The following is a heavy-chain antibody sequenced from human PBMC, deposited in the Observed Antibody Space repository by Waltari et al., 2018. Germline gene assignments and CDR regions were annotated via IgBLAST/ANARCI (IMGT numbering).Heavy chain of an antibody. CDR2: INGDGYGI. V-gene: IGHV3-74*01. J-gene: IGHJ4*02. CDR3: ARKGGRGYAYGPFYFDY. CDR1: GFTFRDNW. D-gene: IGHD5-12*01. Sequence: EVQLVEAGGDLVQPGGSLRLSCEASGFTFRDNWLHWVRQSPGKGPVWVSRINGDGYGITYSDSVKGRFTISRDNTKNTLYLQMNSLRVEDTAVYYCARKGGRGYAYGPFYFDYWGQGALVIVSS.